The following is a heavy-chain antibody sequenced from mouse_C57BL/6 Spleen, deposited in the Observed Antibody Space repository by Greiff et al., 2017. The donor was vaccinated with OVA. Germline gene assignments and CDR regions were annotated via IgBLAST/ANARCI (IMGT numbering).Heavy chain of an antibody. CDR2: IDPNSGGT. V-gene: IGHV1-72*01. D-gene: IGHD1-1*01. J-gene: IGHJ3*01. CDR1: GYTFTSYW. CDR3: AREDYYGSSYGGFAY. Sequence: QVHVKQPGAEPVKPGASVKLSCKASGYTFTSYWMHWVKQRPGRGLEWIGRIDPNSGGTKYNEKFKSKATLTVDKPSSTAYMQLSSLTSEDSAVYYCAREDYYGSSYGGFAYWGQGTLVTVSA.